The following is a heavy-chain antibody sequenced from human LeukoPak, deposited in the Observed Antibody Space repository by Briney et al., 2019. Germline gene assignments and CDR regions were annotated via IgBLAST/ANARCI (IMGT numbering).Heavy chain of an antibody. CDR3: VRVGSVSGSDYLDY. CDR1: GFTFSDHF. J-gene: IGHJ4*02. CDR2: SRNKAKSYTT. Sequence: GGSLRLSCAISGFTFSDHFLDWVRQAPGKGLEWVGCSRNKAKSYTTEYAASVKGRFTISRDDSKNSLYLQMNSLETEDTAVYYCVRVGSVSGSDYLDYWGQGTLVTVSS. D-gene: IGHD6-19*01. V-gene: IGHV3-72*01.